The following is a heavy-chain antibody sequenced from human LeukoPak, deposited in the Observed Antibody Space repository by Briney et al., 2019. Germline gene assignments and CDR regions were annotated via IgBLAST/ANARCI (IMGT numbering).Heavy chain of an antibody. V-gene: IGHV3-23*01. CDR3: AKGQELDDGVFDS. J-gene: IGHJ4*02. D-gene: IGHD1-1*01. CDR2: IRSNGDTT. CDR1: GFTFSSIA. Sequence: GGSLRLSCAASGFTFSSIAMTWVRQAPGKGLEWVSSIRSNGDTTYNADAVKGRFTISRDNSKNTLYLQMNSLRVEDTAIYYCAKGQELDDGVFDSWGQGTLVTVSS.